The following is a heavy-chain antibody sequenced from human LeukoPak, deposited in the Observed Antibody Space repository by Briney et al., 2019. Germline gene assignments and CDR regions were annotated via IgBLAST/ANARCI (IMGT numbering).Heavy chain of an antibody. V-gene: IGHV3-30-3*01. CDR3: ARALDSSGWNGRDY. D-gene: IGHD6-19*01. CDR2: ISYDGSNK. J-gene: IGHJ4*02. Sequence: GGSLRLSCAASGFSFNSYAMHWARQAPGKGLEWVAVISYDGSNKDYADSVKGRFTISRDKSKNTLYLQMNSLRPEDTAVYYCARALDSSGWNGRDYWGQRTLVTVSS. CDR1: GFSFNSYA.